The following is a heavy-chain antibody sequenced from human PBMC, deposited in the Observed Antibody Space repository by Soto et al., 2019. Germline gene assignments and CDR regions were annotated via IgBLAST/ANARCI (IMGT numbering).Heavy chain of an antibody. CDR2: IGHDGKNI. CDR3: ARGAHRLAEPQGLDY. J-gene: IGHJ4*01. V-gene: IGHV3-33*01. CDR1: GFSFSDFG. D-gene: IGHD6-25*01. Sequence: GGSLRLSCAASGFSFSDFGMHWVRQAPGKGLEWVAVIGHDGKNIYHADSVKGRFTISRDNSRNTLYLQMNSLRAEDTAVYYCARGAHRLAEPQGLDYWGLGTLVTVSS.